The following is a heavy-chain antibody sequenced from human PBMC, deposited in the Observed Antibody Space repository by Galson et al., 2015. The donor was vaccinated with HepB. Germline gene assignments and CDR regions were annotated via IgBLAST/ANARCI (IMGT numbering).Heavy chain of an antibody. Sequence: SLRLSCAASGFTFSSYSMNWVRQAPGKGLEWVSYISSSDNIRHYADSVKGRFTISRDKAKKSLYLQMNSLRGEDTAVYYCARTPANYQDGRQMTVWGQGTLVTVSS. V-gene: IGHV3-48*01. J-gene: IGHJ4*02. D-gene: IGHD1-26*01. CDR2: ISSSDNIR. CDR1: GFTFSSYS. CDR3: ARTPANYQDGRQMTV.